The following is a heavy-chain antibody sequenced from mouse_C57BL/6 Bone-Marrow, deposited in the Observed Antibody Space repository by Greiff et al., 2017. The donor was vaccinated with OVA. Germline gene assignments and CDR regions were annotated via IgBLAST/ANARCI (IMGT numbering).Heavy chain of an antibody. CDR2: IWTGGGT. Sequence: QVQLKESGPGLVAPSQSLSITCTVSGFSLTSYAISWVRQPPGKGLEWLGVIWTGGGTNYNSALKSRLSISKDNSKSQVFLKMNSLQTDDTARYYCARNSPIYYYGSRLDAMDYWGQGTSVTVSS. V-gene: IGHV2-9-1*01. J-gene: IGHJ4*01. CDR1: GFSLTSYA. D-gene: IGHD1-1*01. CDR3: ARNSPIYYYGSRLDAMDY.